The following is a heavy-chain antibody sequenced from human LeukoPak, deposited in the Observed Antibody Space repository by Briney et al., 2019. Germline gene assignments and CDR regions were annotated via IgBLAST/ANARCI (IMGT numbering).Heavy chain of an antibody. CDR2: IKQDGSDR. CDR3: ARGFSAAA. D-gene: IGHD3-10*01. V-gene: IGHV3-7*04. CDR1: GFSVRTNY. J-gene: IGHJ4*02. Sequence: PGGSLRLSCAVSGFSVRTNYMSWVRQAPGKGLECVANIKQDGSDRNYVDSVKGRFTISRDNAKSSLSLQMNSLRVKDTAVYYCARGFSAAAWGQGTLVTVSS.